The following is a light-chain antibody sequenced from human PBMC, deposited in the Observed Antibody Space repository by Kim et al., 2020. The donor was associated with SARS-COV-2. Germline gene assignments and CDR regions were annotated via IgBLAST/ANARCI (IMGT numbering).Light chain of an antibody. CDR3: QKYNSAPWT. CDR2: AAS. CDR1: QDIANS. J-gene: IGKJ1*01. V-gene: IGKV1-27*01. Sequence: AAVGDRVTITCRASQDIANSLAWYQQKPGTVPKVLIFAASTLQSGVPSRFSGSGSGTEFTLTIGSLQTEDVATYYCQKYNSAPWTFGPGTKVDIK.